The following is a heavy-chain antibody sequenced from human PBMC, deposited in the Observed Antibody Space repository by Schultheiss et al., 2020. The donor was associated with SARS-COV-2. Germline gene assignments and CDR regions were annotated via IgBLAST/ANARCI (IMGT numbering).Heavy chain of an antibody. CDR3: ARERLDHTDTAMVMARDGYSYYGMDV. D-gene: IGHD5-18*01. CDR1: GGTFSSYT. Sequence: ASVKVSCKASGGTFSSYTISWVRQAPGQGLEWMGWISAYNGNTNYAQKFQGRVTMTRDTSISTAYMELRSLRSDDTAVYYCARERLDHTDTAMVMARDGYSYYGMDVWGQGTTVTGSS. J-gene: IGHJ6*02. V-gene: IGHV1-18*01. CDR2: ISAYNGNT.